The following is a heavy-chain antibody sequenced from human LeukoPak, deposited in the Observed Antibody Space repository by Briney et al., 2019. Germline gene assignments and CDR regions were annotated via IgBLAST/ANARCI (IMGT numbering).Heavy chain of an antibody. Sequence: GRSLRLSCAASGFTFSSNAMHWVRQAPGKGLEWVAVISYDGSNKYYADSVKGRFTISRDNSKNTLYLQMNSLRAEDTAVYYCARATSGSGDYWGQGTLVTVSS. CDR2: ISYDGSNK. V-gene: IGHV3-30*04. J-gene: IGHJ4*02. CDR3: ARATSGSGDY. D-gene: IGHD1-26*01. CDR1: GFTFSSNA.